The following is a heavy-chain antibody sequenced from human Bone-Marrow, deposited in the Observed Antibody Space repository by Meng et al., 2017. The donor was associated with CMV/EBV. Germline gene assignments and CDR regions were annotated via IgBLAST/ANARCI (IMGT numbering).Heavy chain of an antibody. J-gene: IGHJ4*02. CDR1: GYTFTSYD. V-gene: IGHV1-8*03. Sequence: ASVKVSCKASGYTFTSYDINWVRQATGQGLEWMGWMNPNSGNTGYAQKFQGRVTITMNTSISTAYMELSSLRSEDTAVYYCARGSAEVGSTGGAAGLFDYWGQGTLVTVSS. CDR3: ARGSAEVGSTGGAAGLFDY. CDR2: MNPNSGNT. D-gene: IGHD3-10*01.